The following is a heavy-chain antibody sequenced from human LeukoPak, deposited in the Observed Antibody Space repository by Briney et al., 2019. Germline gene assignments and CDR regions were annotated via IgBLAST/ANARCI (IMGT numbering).Heavy chain of an antibody. V-gene: IGHV3-23*01. D-gene: IGHD2-15*01. CDR2: ISNNGGYT. Sequence: GGSLGLSCAASGFTFSSSAMSWVRQAPGKGLEWVSAISNNGGYTYYADSVQGRFTISRDNSKSTLCLQMNSLRAEDTAVYYCAKQLGYCSDGSCYFPYWGQGTLVTVSS. CDR3: AKQLGYCSDGSCYFPY. CDR1: GFTFSSSA. J-gene: IGHJ4*02.